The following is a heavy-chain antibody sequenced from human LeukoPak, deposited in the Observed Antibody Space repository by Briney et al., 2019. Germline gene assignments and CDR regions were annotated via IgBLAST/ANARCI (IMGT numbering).Heavy chain of an antibody. CDR1: GFTFSSYS. Sequence: GGSLRLSCAASGFTFSSYSTNWVRQAPGKGLEWVSSISSSSSYIYYADSVKGRFTISRDNAKNSLYLQMNGLRAEDTAVYYCARDCSGGSCYGWYNWFDPWGQGTLVTVSS. V-gene: IGHV3-21*01. J-gene: IGHJ5*02. CDR2: ISSSSSYI. D-gene: IGHD2-15*01. CDR3: ARDCSGGSCYGWYNWFDP.